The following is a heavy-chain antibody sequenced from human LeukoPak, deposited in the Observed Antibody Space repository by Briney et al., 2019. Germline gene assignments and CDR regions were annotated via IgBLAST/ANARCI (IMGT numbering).Heavy chain of an antibody. CDR1: GGSISSSSYY. CDR2: IYYSGST. CDR3: ARAVGATDMDWYFDL. V-gene: IGHV4-39*07. D-gene: IGHD1-26*01. Sequence: SETLSLTCTVSGGSISSSSYYWGWIRQPPGKGLEWIGSIYYSGSTYYNPSLKSRVTISVDTSKNQFSLKLSSVTAADTAVYYCARAVGATDMDWYFDLWGRGTLVTVSS. J-gene: IGHJ2*01.